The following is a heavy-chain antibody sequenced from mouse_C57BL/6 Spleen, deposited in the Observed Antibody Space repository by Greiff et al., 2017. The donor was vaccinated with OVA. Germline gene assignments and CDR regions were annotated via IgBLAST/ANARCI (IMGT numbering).Heavy chain of an antibody. J-gene: IGHJ2*01. D-gene: IGHD4-1*01. Sequence: EVMLVESGGGLVKPGGSLKLSCAASGFTFSDYGMRWVRQAPEKGLEWVAYISSGSSTIYYADTVKGRFTISRDNAKNTLFLQMTSLRSEDTAMYYCAREGLGYYFDYWGQGTTLTVSS. V-gene: IGHV5-17*01. CDR2: ISSGSSTI. CDR3: AREGLGYYFDY. CDR1: GFTFSDYG.